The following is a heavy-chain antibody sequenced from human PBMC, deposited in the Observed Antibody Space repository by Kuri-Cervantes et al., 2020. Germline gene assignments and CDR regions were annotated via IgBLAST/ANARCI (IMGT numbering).Heavy chain of an antibody. Sequence: GESLKISCAASGFTFSTFSMNWVRQAPGKGLEWVSSISSSSSYIYYADSVKGRFTISRDNAKNLLYLQMNSLRDEDTAVYYCARDWSTVGGMDVWGQGTTVTVSS. D-gene: IGHD4-23*01. CDR3: ARDWSTVGGMDV. CDR1: GFTFSTFS. V-gene: IGHV3-21*06. CDR2: ISSSSSYI. J-gene: IGHJ6*02.